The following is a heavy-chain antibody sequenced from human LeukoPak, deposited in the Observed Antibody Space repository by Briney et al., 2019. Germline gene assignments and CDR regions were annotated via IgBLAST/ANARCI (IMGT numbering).Heavy chain of an antibody. CDR3: ARAERGGSYYYYYMDV. CDR1: GGSFTNCP. D-gene: IGHD1-26*01. Sequence: SVNVSFRGSGGSFTNCPLHWVGQAPGQGREGMGGIIPMFGSTDYSQKFQGRVTITADASTSTASMELSSLRSEDTAVYYCARAERGGSYYYYYMDVWGKGTTVTISS. CDR2: IIPMFGST. V-gene: IGHV1-69*13. J-gene: IGHJ6*03.